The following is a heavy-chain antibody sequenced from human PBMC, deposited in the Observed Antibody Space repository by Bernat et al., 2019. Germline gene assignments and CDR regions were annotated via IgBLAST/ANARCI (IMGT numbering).Heavy chain of an antibody. V-gene: IGHV1-18*01. D-gene: IGHD1-26*01. CDR1: GYTFTSYG. J-gene: IGHJ4*02. CDR2: ISAYNGNT. Sequence: QVQLVQSGAEVKKPGASVKVSCKASGYTFTSYGISWVRQAPGQGLEWMGWISAYNGNTNYAHKLQGRETITTDTCTRTADMELRRLRSDDTAVYYCAGDVEVSGSVESGPTPANFDYCGQGTLVTVSS. CDR3: AGDVEVSGSVESGPTPANFDY.